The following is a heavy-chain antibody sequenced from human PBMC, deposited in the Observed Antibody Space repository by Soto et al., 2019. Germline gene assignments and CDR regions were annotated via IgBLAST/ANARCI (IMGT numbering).Heavy chain of an antibody. D-gene: IGHD1-1*01. CDR2: IWYDGSNE. CDR3: AREETGTFDR. Sequence: QVQLVEPGGGVAQPGRSLRLSCAASGSTFSSYAMHWVRQAPGKGLEWVAVIWYDGSNEDYADSVKGRFTISRDNSKNTLFLLMNSLRVEDTAVYYCAREETGTFDRWGQGTLVTVSS. V-gene: IGHV3-33*01. J-gene: IGHJ4*02. CDR1: GSTFSSYA.